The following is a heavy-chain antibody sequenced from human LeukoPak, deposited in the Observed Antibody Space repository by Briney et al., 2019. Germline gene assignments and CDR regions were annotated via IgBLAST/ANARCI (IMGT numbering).Heavy chain of an antibody. CDR2: IGGSGSTT. Sequence: GGSLRLSCAASGFTFSSYAMNWVRQAPGKGLEWVSAIGGSGSTTYYADSVKGRFTISRDNSKNTLFLQMNSLRAEDTAVYYCARDDYGDYVDYWGQGTLVTVSS. D-gene: IGHD4-17*01. J-gene: IGHJ4*02. CDR1: GFTFSSYA. CDR3: ARDDYGDYVDY. V-gene: IGHV3-23*01.